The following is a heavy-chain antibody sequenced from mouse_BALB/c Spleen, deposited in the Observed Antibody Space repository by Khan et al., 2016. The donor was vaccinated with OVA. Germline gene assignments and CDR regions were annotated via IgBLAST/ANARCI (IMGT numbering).Heavy chain of an antibody. CDR1: GYTFTNDG. J-gene: IGHJ4*01. Sequence: QIQLVQSGPELKKPGETVKISCKASGYTFTNDGMNWVKQAPGKGLKWMGWINTYTGEPTYADDFKGRFAFSLETSASTASLQINNLKNEDTATYFCARPPYFSYVLVYWGQGTSVTVSS. D-gene: IGHD2-10*01. CDR2: INTYTGEP. V-gene: IGHV9-3-1*01. CDR3: ARPPYFSYVLVY.